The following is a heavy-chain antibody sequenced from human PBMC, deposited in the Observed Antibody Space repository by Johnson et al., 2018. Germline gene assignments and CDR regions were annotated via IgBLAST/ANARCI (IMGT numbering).Heavy chain of an antibody. D-gene: IGHD2-8*01. CDR3: ARLYGGKRSAIAFDI. V-gene: IGHV4-34*12. CDR2: IIHSGST. Sequence: QVQLQQWGAGLLKPSETLFLTCAVYGQSISGYYWSWIRQPPGKGLEWIGEIIHSGSTNYNPSLKSRVTISVDTSKNQFSLKLSSVTAAGTALYYCARLYGGKRSAIAFDIWGQGTMVIVSS. CDR1: GQSISGYY. J-gene: IGHJ3*02.